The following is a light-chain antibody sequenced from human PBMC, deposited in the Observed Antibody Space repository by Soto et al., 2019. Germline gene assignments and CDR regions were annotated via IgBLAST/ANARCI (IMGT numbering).Light chain of an antibody. CDR3: QSADSSGTFV. J-gene: IGLJ1*01. CDR2: KGS. Sequence: SYELTQPPSVSVSPGQTARITCSGDALPKRYVYWYQQKAGQAPVLLIYKGSERPSGIPERFSGSSSGTTVTLTISAVQAEDEADYYCQSADSSGTFVFGSGTKVTVL. CDR1: ALPKRY. V-gene: IGLV3-25*02.